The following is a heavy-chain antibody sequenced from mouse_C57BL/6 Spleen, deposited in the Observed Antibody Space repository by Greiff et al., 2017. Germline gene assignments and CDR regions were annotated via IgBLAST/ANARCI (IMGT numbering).Heavy chain of an antibody. V-gene: IGHV2-5*01. CDR3: ANYYGNFEGYFDV. Sequence: QVQLQQSGPGLVQPSQSLSITCTVSGFSLTSYGVHWVRQSPGKGLEWLGVIWRGGSTDYNAAFMSRLSITQDNSKSQVFYKMNSLQADDTAIYYCANYYGNFEGYFDVWGTGTTVTVSS. D-gene: IGHD2-1*01. CDR2: IWRGGST. J-gene: IGHJ1*03. CDR1: GFSLTSYG.